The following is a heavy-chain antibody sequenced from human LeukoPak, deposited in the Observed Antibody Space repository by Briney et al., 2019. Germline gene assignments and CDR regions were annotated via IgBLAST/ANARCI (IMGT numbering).Heavy chain of an antibody. V-gene: IGHV4-38-2*01. J-gene: IGHJ4*02. CDR3: ARCELGNEFDY. D-gene: IGHD1-1*01. Sequence: SETLSLTCAVSDYSISTGYYWGWVRQPPGKGLEWIGSIHHSGSTYYNPSPKSRVTLSVDTSKNQFSLKLSFVTAADTAVYYCARCELGNEFDYWGQGALVTVSS. CDR1: DYSISTGYY. CDR2: IHHSGST.